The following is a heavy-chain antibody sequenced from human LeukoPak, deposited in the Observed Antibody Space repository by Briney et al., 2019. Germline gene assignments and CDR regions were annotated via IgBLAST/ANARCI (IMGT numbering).Heavy chain of an antibody. Sequence: GASVKVSCKASGYTFTSYGISWVRQAPGQGLEWMGWISAYNGNTNYAQKLQGRVTMTTDTSTSTAYMELRSLRSDDTAVYYCASGDYGDYLGNAFDIWGQRTMVTVSS. V-gene: IGHV1-18*01. CDR2: ISAYNGNT. CDR3: ASGDYGDYLGNAFDI. J-gene: IGHJ3*02. D-gene: IGHD4-17*01. CDR1: GYTFTSYG.